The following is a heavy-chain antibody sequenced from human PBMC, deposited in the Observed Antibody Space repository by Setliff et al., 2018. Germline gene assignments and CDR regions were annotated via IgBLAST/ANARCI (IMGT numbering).Heavy chain of an antibody. V-gene: IGHV1-24*01. CDR1: GYTLTELS. D-gene: IGHD2-21*02. J-gene: IGHJ4*02. Sequence: VSCKVSGYTLTELSRHWVRQAPGKGLEWMGGFDPEDGETIYAQKFQGRVTMTEDTSTDTAYMELSSLRSEDTAVYYCASHGGNSLSIYYWGQGTLVTVSS. CDR2: FDPEDGET. CDR3: ASHGGNSLSIYY.